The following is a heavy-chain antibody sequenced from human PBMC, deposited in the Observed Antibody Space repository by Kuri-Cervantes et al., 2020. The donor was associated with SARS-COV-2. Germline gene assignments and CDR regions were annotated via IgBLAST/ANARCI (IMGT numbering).Heavy chain of an antibody. CDR2: IYSGGST. Sequence: GESLKISCVGSGFSFNHYSMNWVRQAPGKGLEWVSVIYSGGSTYYADSVQGRFTISRDNSKNTLYLQMNSLRVEDTAVYYCAREDRYGGNLNWFDPWGQGTLVTVSS. CDR1: GFSFNHYS. V-gene: IGHV3-53*01. J-gene: IGHJ5*02. CDR3: AREDRYGGNLNWFDP. D-gene: IGHD1-26*01.